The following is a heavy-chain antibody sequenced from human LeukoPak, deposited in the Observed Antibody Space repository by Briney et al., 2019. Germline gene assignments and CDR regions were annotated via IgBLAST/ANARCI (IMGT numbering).Heavy chain of an antibody. Sequence: SVKVSCKASGGTFSSYAISWVRQAPGQGLEWMGGIIPIFGTANYAQKFQGRVTITTDESTSTAYIELSSLRSEDTAVYYCARGPLMPDYYYYYMDVWGKGTTVTVSS. V-gene: IGHV1-69*05. D-gene: IGHD2-2*01. CDR3: ARGPLMPDYYYYYMDV. CDR2: IIPIFGTA. CDR1: GGTFSSYA. J-gene: IGHJ6*03.